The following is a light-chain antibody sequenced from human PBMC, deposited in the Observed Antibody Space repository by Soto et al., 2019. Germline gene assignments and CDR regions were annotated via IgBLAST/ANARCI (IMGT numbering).Light chain of an antibody. CDR3: SSYTRTNTRV. Sequence: QSALTQPASVSGSPGQSITISCTGTSNDVGAYDYVSWYQHHPGKAPKLMIYEVHNRPSGVSNRFSGSKSGNTASLTISGLQADDEADYFCSSYTRTNTRVFGVGTKLTVL. CDR2: EVH. V-gene: IGLV2-14*01. CDR1: SNDVGAYDY. J-gene: IGLJ3*02.